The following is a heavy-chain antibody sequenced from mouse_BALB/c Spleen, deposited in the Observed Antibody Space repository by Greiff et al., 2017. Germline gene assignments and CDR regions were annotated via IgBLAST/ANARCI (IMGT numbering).Heavy chain of an antibody. CDR2: IYPGDGDT. V-gene: IGHV1-80*01. D-gene: IGHD1-1*02. Sequence: QVQLQQPGSELVRPGASVKLSCKASGYTFTSYWMHWVKQRPGQGLEWIGQIYPGDGDTNYNGKFKGKATLTADKSSSTAYMQLSSLTSEDSAVYFCARGGGAAWFAYWGQGTLVTVSA. CDR3: ARGGGAAWFAY. CDR1: GYTFTSYW. J-gene: IGHJ3*01.